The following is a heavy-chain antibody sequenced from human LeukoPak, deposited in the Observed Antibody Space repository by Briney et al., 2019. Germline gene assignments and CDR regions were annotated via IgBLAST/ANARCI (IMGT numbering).Heavy chain of an antibody. D-gene: IGHD5-18*01. V-gene: IGHV4-34*01. CDR1: GGSFSGYY. CDR2: INHSGST. CDR3: ASERYSYGSFDY. J-gene: IGHJ4*02. Sequence: SETLSLTCAVYGGSFSGYYWSWIRQLPGKGLEWIGEINHSGSTNYNPSLKSRVTISVDTSKNQFSLKLSSVTAADTAVYYCASERYSYGSFDYWGQGTLVTVSS.